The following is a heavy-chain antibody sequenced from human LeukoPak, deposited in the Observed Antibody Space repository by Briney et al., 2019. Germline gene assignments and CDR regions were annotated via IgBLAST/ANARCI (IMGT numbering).Heavy chain of an antibody. D-gene: IGHD3-22*01. CDR3: ARVQPHYYDSSGYPPDY. V-gene: IGHV3-11*01. CDR1: GFTFSDYY. J-gene: IGHJ4*02. CDR2: ISRSGSTI. Sequence: GGSLRLSCAASGFTFSDYYMSWLRQAPGKGLEWVSYISRSGSTIYYADSVKGRFTISRDNAKNSMSLQMNSLRAKDTAVYYCARVQPHYYDSSGYPPDYWGQGTLVTVSS.